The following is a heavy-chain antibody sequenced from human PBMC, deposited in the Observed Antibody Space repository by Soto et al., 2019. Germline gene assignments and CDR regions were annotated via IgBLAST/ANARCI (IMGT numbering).Heavy chain of an antibody. CDR1: GFTFSSYG. J-gene: IGHJ6*02. CDR2: ISYDGSNK. CDR3: AKDVVVSSSWLGYYGMDV. Sequence: QVQLVESGGGVVQPGRSLRLSCAASGFTFSSYGMHWVRQAPGKGLEWVAVISYDGSNKYYADSVKGRFTISRDNSKSSLYLQMNSLRSEDTAVYYCAKDVVVSSSWLGYYGMDVWGQGTTVTVSS. D-gene: IGHD6-13*01. V-gene: IGHV3-30*18.